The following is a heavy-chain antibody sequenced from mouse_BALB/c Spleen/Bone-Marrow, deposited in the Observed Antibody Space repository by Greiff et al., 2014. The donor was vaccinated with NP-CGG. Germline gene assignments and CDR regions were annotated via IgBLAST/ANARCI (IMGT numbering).Heavy chain of an antibody. J-gene: IGHJ3*01. CDR3: ARDYYGSSSFAY. V-gene: IGHV1S56*01. D-gene: IGHD1-1*01. Sequence: QVQLQQSGPELVKPGASVRISCKASGYTFTSYYIRWVKQRPGQGLEWIGWIYPGNVNTKYNEKFKGKATLTADKSSSTACIQLSSLTSEDSAVYFCARDYYGSSSFAYWGQGTLVTVSA. CDR1: GYTFTSYY. CDR2: IYPGNVNT.